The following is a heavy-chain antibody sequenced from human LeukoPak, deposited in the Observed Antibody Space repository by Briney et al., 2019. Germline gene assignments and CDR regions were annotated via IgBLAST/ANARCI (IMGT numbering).Heavy chain of an antibody. Sequence: PSETLSLTCTVSGGSISSSSYYWGWIRQPPGKGLEWIGSIYYSGSTYYDPSLKSRVTISVDTSKNQFSLKLSSVTAADTAVYYCARWGGSSVVYDYWGQGTLVTVSS. D-gene: IGHD2-15*01. J-gene: IGHJ4*02. CDR3: ARWGGSSVVYDY. CDR1: GGSISSSSYY. CDR2: IYYSGST. V-gene: IGHV4-39*07.